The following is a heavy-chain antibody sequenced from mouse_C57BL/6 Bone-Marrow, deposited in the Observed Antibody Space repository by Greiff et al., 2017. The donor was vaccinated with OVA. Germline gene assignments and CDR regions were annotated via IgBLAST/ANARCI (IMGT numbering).Heavy chain of an antibody. J-gene: IGHJ4*01. CDR3: ASTRVRVGYYAMDY. CDR1: GYTFTSYW. D-gene: IGHD2-2*01. CDR2: INPSNGGT. V-gene: IGHV1-53*01. Sequence: QVQLQQPGTELVKPGASVKLSCKASGYTFTSYWMHWVKQRPGQGLEWIGNINPSNGGTNYNAKFKSKATLTVDKSSSTAYLQLSSLTSADSAVYYCASTRVRVGYYAMDYWGQGTSVTVSS.